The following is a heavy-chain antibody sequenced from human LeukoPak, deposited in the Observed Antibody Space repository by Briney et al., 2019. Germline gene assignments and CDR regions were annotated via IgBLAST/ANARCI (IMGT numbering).Heavy chain of an antibody. J-gene: IGHJ6*02. Sequence: PSETLSLTCTVSGGSISTYYWSWIRQPPGKGLEWIGYVYYTGSTNYNPSLQSRVTISVDMSKNQFSLRLSSVTAADTAVYYCARKGYCGGGSCYIELCGQGTTVTGS. CDR3: ARKGYCGGGSCYIEL. CDR1: GGSISTYY. V-gene: IGHV4-59*08. CDR2: VYYTGST. D-gene: IGHD2-15*01.